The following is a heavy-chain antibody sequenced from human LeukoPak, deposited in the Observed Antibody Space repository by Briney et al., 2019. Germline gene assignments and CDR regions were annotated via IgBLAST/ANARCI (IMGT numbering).Heavy chain of an antibody. J-gene: IGHJ4*02. CDR2: IDHRGETI. CDR3: AREFVDPNVGRDYFDS. D-gene: IGHD2-21*01. V-gene: IGHV3-48*03. Sequence: GGSLRLSCAASGFTFRSYGLNWVRQAPGKGLEWVSYIDHRGETIYYADSVKGRLTISRDGARNSLYLQMSSLRAEDTAVYYCAREFVDPNVGRDYFDSWGQGTLVTVSS. CDR1: GFTFRSYG.